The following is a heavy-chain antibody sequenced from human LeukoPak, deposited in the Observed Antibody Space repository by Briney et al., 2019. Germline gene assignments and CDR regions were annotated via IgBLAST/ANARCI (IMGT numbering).Heavy chain of an antibody. J-gene: IGHJ4*02. V-gene: IGHV3-30*02. CDR3: ARDYYGSGSYGYFDY. CDR1: GFTFSSYG. Sequence: GGSLRLSCAASGFTFSSYGMHWARQAPGKGLEWVAFIRYDGSNKYYADSVKGRFAISRDNSKNTLYLQMNSLRAEDTAVYYCARDYYGSGSYGYFDYWGQGTLVTVSP. D-gene: IGHD3-10*01. CDR2: IRYDGSNK.